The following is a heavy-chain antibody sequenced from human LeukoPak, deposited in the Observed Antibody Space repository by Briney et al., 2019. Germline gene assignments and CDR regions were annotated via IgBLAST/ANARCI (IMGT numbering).Heavy chain of an antibody. V-gene: IGHV3-23*01. CDR1: GFTFSSYA. CDR2: ISGSGGST. Sequence: GGSLRLSCAASGFTFSSYAMSWVRQAPGKGLEWVSAISGSGGSTYYADSVKGRFTISRDNSKNTLYLQMNSLRAEDTAVYYCARDFAREFTIDYWGQGTLVTASS. D-gene: IGHD3-10*01. CDR3: ARDFAREFTIDY. J-gene: IGHJ4*02.